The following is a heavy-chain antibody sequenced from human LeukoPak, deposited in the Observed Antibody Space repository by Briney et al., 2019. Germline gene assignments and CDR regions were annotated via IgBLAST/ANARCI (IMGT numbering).Heavy chain of an antibody. J-gene: IGHJ6*02. Sequence: EASVKVSCKASGYTFTSYGISWVRQATGQGLEWMGWMNPNSGNTGYAQKFQGRVTMTRNTSISTAYMELSSLRSEDTAVYYRAKGKKISGMTGTTDYYYGMDVWGQGTTVTVSS. V-gene: IGHV1-8*02. CDR3: AKGKKISGMTGTTDYYYGMDV. CDR2: MNPNSGNT. D-gene: IGHD1-7*01. CDR1: GYTFTSYG.